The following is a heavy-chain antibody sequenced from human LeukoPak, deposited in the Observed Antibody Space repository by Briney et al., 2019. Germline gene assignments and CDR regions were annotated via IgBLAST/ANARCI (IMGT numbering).Heavy chain of an antibody. CDR2: IYYSGST. CDR3: ARLSQTTVTLDY. CDR1: GGSISSSSYY. V-gene: IGHV4-39*07. J-gene: IGHJ4*02. D-gene: IGHD4-17*01. Sequence: PSETLSLTCTVSGGSISSSSYYWGWIRQPPGKGLEWIGSIYYSGSTYYNPSLKSRVTISVDRSKNQFSLKLSSVTAADTAVYYCARLSQTTVTLDYWGQGTLVTVSS.